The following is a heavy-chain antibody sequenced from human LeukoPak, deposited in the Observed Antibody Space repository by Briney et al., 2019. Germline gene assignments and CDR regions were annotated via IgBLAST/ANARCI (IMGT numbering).Heavy chain of an antibody. Sequence: SETLSLTCAVSGGSISSGGYSWSWIRQPPGKGLEWIGYIYHSGSTYYNPSLKSRVTISVDRSKNQFSLKLSSVTAADTAVYYCARLSYGDYLYFDYWGQGALVTVSS. CDR2: IYHSGST. V-gene: IGHV4-30-2*01. CDR1: GGSISSGGYS. CDR3: ARLSYGDYLYFDY. J-gene: IGHJ4*02. D-gene: IGHD4-17*01.